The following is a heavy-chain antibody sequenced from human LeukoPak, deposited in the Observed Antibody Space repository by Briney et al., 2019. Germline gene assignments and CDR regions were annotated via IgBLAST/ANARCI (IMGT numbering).Heavy chain of an antibody. CDR3: ARDRGAYFDY. CDR1: GFTFSSFA. D-gene: IGHD3-10*01. J-gene: IGHJ4*02. Sequence: GGSLRLSCAVSGFTFSSFAMSWVRQAPGKGLEWVSVISDSGGTTFYADSVKGRFTTSRDNSKNTLYLQMNSLRAEDTAVYYCARDRGAYFDYWGQRTLVTVSS. CDR2: ISDSGGTT. V-gene: IGHV3-23*01.